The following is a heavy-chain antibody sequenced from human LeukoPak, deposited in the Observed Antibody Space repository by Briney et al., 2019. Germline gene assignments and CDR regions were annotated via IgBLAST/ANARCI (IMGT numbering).Heavy chain of an antibody. CDR2: ICTFTGHT. CDR1: GYTFTTYG. V-gene: IGHV1-18*01. Sequence: ASVKVSCKASGYTFTTYGISWVRQAPGHGLEWRRWICTFTGHTNYAQSRQDRVTMTTDTATSTVYMELSSLTLDDTAVYYCARVDTVNYYYYMDVWGKGTPVTVSS. CDR3: ARVDTVNYYYYMDV. J-gene: IGHJ6*03. D-gene: IGHD4-17*01.